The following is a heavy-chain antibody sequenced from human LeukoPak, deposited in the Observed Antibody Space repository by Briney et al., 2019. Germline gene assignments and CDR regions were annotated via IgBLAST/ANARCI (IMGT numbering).Heavy chain of an antibody. Sequence: ASVKVSCKASGYTFTSYDINWVRQATGQGLEWMGWMNPNSGNTGYAQKFQGRVTITRNTSISTAYMELSSLRSEDTAVYYCARGRNYDFWSRLYYYYYMDVWGKGTTVTASS. V-gene: IGHV1-8*03. CDR1: GYTFTSYD. CDR3: ARGRNYDFWSRLYYYYYMDV. CDR2: MNPNSGNT. J-gene: IGHJ6*03. D-gene: IGHD3-3*01.